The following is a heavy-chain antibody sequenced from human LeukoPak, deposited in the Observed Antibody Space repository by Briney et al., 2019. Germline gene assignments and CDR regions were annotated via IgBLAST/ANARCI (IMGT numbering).Heavy chain of an antibody. J-gene: IGHJ4*02. Sequence: PGGSLRLSRAASGFIFTNAWMSWVRQAPGKGLEWVGRIKSITDDGTTDYAAPVKGRFTISRDDSKNTLYLQMNSLKTEDTAVYYCTTDRRHWGQGTLVTVSS. V-gene: IGHV3-15*01. CDR3: TTDRRH. CDR1: GFIFTNAW. CDR2: IKSITDDGTT.